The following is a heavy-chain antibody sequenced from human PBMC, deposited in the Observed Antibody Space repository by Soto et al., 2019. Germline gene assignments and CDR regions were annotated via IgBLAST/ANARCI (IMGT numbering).Heavy chain of an antibody. V-gene: IGHV3-23*01. CDR2: ISGSGGST. D-gene: IGHD6-13*01. CDR3: AKDHGNSWSYYFDY. CDR1: GFTFSSYA. J-gene: IGHJ4*02. Sequence: GGSLRLSCAASGFTFSSYAMSWVRQAPGKGLEWVSAISGSGGSTYYADSVKGRFTISRDNSKNTLYLQMNSLRAEDTAVYYGAKDHGNSWSYYFDYWGQGTLVTVSS.